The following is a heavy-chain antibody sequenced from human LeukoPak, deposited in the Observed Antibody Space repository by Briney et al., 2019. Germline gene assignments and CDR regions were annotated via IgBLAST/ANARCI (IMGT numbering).Heavy chain of an antibody. D-gene: IGHD2-2*01. J-gene: IGHJ4*02. Sequence: GGSLRLSCAASGFTFSSYAMHWVRQAPGKGLEWVAVISYDGSNKYYADSVKGRFIISRDNTKNTLYLQMNSLRAEDTAVYYCARDRVVPAAIAVAAAGPILDYWGQGTLVTVSS. CDR2: ISYDGSNK. CDR1: GFTFSSYA. V-gene: IGHV3-30*01. CDR3: ARDRVVPAAIAVAAAGPILDY.